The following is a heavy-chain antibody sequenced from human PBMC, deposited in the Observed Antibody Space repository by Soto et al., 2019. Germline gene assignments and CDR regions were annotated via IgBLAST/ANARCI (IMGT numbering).Heavy chain of an antibody. J-gene: IGHJ6*02. CDR1: DFPFVSYN. Sequence: EAQLVESGGGLVPPGGSMRLSCVGSDFPFVSYNMHWVRQAPGKGLEWISYISTTSGTIYYADAVRGRFTISRDNAKRSLYLQMGSLRDEDTAVYCWAGSPGFYYGVDVWGHGTSVNVSS. CDR3: AGSPGFYYGVDV. CDR2: ISTTSGTI. V-gene: IGHV3-48*02. D-gene: IGHD3-10*01.